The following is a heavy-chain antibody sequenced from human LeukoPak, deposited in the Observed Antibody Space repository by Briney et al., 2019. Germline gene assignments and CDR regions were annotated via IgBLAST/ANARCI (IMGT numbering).Heavy chain of an antibody. J-gene: IGHJ6*02. Sequence: PGRSLRLSCAASGFTFINYGMYWVRQAPGKGLEWVAVIWYDGRNTYYADSVKGRFTISRDNSKNTLYLQMNRLRVEDTAVYYCARDRSSVYMDVWGQGTTVAVS. CDR2: IWYDGRNT. V-gene: IGHV3-33*01. CDR1: GFTFINYG. D-gene: IGHD3-16*02. CDR3: ARDRSSVYMDV.